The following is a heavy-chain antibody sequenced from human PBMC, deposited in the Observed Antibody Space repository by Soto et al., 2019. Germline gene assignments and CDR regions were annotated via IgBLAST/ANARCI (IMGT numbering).Heavy chain of an antibody. Sequence: SETLSLTCTVSGGSINVYYWSWIRQPPGKGLEWIGYIYYSGSTNYNPSLKSRVTISVDTSKNQFSLKLSSVTAADTAVYYCARRYGASFDYWGQGTLVTVSS. CDR2: IYYSGST. CDR1: GGSINVYY. D-gene: IGHD4-17*01. V-gene: IGHV4-59*01. J-gene: IGHJ4*02. CDR3: ARRYGASFDY.